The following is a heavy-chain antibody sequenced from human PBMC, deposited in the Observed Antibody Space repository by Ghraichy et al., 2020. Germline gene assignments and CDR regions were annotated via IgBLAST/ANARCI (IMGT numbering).Heavy chain of an antibody. CDR1: GFTFDDYA. CDR3: AACMRGYYYYGMDV. Sequence: LRLSCAASGFTFDDYAMHWVRQAPGKGLEWVSGISWNSGSIGYADSVKGRFTISRDNAKNSLYLQMNSLRAEDTALYYCAACMRGYYYYGMDVWGQGTTVTVSS. D-gene: IGHD2-8*01. V-gene: IGHV3-9*01. J-gene: IGHJ6*02. CDR2: ISWNSGSI.